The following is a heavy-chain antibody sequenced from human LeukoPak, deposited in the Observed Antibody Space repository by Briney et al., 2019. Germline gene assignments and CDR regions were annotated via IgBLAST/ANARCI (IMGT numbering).Heavy chain of an antibody. CDR1: SFTFSRYW. V-gene: IGHV3-7*01. CDR3: ARVGYNDYDLDY. Sequence: TGGSLRLSCAASSFTFSRYWMSWVRQTPGKGLEWVANINEGVNAKYYVDSVKGRFTISRDNAKNSLYLQMNSLRVKDTAVYYCARVGYNDYDLDYWGQGALVTVSS. D-gene: IGHD5-12*01. J-gene: IGHJ4*02. CDR2: INEGVNAK.